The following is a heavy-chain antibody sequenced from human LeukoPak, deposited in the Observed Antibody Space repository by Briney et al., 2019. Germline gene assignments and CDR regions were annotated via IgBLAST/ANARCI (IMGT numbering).Heavy chain of an antibody. J-gene: IGHJ4*02. CDR2: ISSSGSTI. D-gene: IGHD5-18*01. CDR1: GFTLSSYE. CDR3: ARDADTAMVTYGGADY. V-gene: IGHV3-48*03. Sequence: PGGSLRLSCAASGFTLSSYEMNWVRQAPGKGLEWVSYISSSGSTIYYADSVKGRFTISRDNAKNSLYLQMNSLRAEDTAVYYCARDADTAMVTYGGADYWGQGTLVTVPS.